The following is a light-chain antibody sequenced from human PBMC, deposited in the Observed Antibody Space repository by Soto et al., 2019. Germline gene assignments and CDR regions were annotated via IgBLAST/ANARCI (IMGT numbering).Light chain of an antibody. Sequence: QSVLAQPPSASGSPGQSVTISCTGTSSDVGGYNYVSWYQQHPGKAPKLMIYEVSKRPSGVPDRFSGSKSDNTAYLTVSGLQAEDEADYYCISYAGSDNFVFGTGTKVT. CDR1: SSDVGGYNY. V-gene: IGLV2-8*01. J-gene: IGLJ1*01. CDR2: EVS. CDR3: ISYAGSDNFV.